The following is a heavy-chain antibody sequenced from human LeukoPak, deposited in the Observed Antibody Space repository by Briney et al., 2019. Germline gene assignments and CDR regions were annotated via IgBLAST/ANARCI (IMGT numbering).Heavy chain of an antibody. CDR3: ARSYDFWSGYYQTYFDY. J-gene: IGHJ4*02. CDR2: IRYDGSKK. Sequence: GGSLRLSCAASGFTFSSYGMHWVRQAPGKGLEWVAFIRYDGSKKYYADSVKGRFTISRDNSKNTLYLQMNSLRAEDTAVYYCARSYDFWSGYYQTYFDYWGQGTLVTVSS. CDR1: GFTFSSYG. D-gene: IGHD3-3*01. V-gene: IGHV3-30*02.